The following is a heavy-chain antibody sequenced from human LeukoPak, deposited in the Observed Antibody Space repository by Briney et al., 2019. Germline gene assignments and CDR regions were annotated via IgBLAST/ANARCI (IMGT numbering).Heavy chain of an antibody. CDR2: IWFDGSNK. CDR3: ARGDYYGSGSFHYYFDY. J-gene: IGHJ4*02. CDR1: GFTFSSFE. D-gene: IGHD3-10*01. V-gene: IGHV3-33*08. Sequence: PGGSLRLSCAASGFTFSSFEMNWVRQAPGKGLEWVAVIWFDGSNKYYADSVKGRFTISRDNSKNTLYLQMNSLRAEDTAVYYCARGDYYGSGSFHYYFDYWGQGTLVTVSS.